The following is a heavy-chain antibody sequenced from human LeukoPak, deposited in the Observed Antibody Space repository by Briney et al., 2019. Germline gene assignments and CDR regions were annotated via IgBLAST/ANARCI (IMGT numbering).Heavy chain of an antibody. Sequence: GASVTVSFKASGGTFSSYAISWVRQAPGQGLEWMGGIIPIFGTANYAQKFQGRVTITADKSTSTAYMELSSLRSEDTAVYYCAREVNYDILTGYYAHFDYWGQGTLVTVSS. CDR3: AREVNYDILTGYYAHFDY. CDR2: IIPIFGTA. D-gene: IGHD3-9*01. V-gene: IGHV1-69*06. J-gene: IGHJ4*02. CDR1: GGTFSSYA.